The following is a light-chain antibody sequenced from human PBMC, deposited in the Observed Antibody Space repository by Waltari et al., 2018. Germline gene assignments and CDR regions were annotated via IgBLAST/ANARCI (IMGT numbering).Light chain of an antibody. V-gene: IGLV2-8*01. CDR2: EVS. CDR3: SSYAGSNDPVV. J-gene: IGLJ2*01. Sequence: QSALTQPPSASGSPGQSVAISCTGTSSDVGGYNYVSWYQQHPGKAPKLIIYEVSKRPSGVPDLVSGSKSGNTASLTVSGLQADDEADFYCSSYAGSNDPVVFGGGTKLTVL. CDR1: SSDVGGYNY.